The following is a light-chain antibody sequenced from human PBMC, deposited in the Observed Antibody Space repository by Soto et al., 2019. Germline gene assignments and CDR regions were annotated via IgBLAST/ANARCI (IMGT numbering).Light chain of an antibody. J-gene: IGLJ3*02. CDR2: ANY. V-gene: IGLV1-51*01. CDR1: SFNIGNNY. Sequence: QSVLTQPPSVSAAPGQKVTISCSGSSFNIGNNYVSWYQQLHGTAPKVLVYANYKRPPVFHARFACSVSDTSATLSITVQQTGDEADYYCGTWDRSLRDVVFGGGTKLTVL. CDR3: GTWDRSLRDVV.